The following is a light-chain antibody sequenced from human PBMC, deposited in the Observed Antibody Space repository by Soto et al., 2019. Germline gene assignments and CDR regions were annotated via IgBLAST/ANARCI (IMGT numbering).Light chain of an antibody. CDR3: QQLNTYPVT. CDR1: QGVSRY. J-gene: IGKJ4*01. CDR2: AAS. V-gene: IGKV1-9*01. Sequence: IQLTQSPSSLSASEGDSVTITCRASQGVSRYLSWYQQKPGRAPILLISAASTLQSGVPARFSGSGSGTDFTLSITSLQPEDFATYYCQQLNTYPVTFGGGTKVEIK.